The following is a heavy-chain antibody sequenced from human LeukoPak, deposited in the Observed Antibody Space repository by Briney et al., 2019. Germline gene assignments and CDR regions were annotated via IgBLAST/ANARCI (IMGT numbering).Heavy chain of an antibody. CDR3: VRGGQGDGYSADEAFDF. CDR2: TYYRSKWYN. CDR1: GDSVSSNTTA. Sequence: SQTLSLTCAISGDSVSSNTTACNWIRQSPSRGLEWLGRTYYRSKWYNDYAISVKSRITINPDTSKNHFSLQLNSVTAEDTAVYYCVRGGQGDGYSADEAFDFWGQGTVVTVSS. D-gene: IGHD5-24*01. V-gene: IGHV6-1*01. J-gene: IGHJ3*01.